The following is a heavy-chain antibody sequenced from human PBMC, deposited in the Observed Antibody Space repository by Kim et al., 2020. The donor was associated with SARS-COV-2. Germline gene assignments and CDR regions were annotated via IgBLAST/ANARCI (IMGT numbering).Heavy chain of an antibody. CDR3: ARGQIAAAGTRMGAFDI. V-gene: IGHV1-3*01. CDR1: GYTFTSYA. D-gene: IGHD6-13*01. Sequence: ASVKVSCKASGYTFTSYAMHWVRQAPGQRLEWMGWINAGNGNTKYSQKFQGRVTITRDTAASTAYMELSSLRSEDTAVYYCARGQIAAAGTRMGAFDIWGQGTMVTVSS. J-gene: IGHJ3*02. CDR2: INAGNGNT.